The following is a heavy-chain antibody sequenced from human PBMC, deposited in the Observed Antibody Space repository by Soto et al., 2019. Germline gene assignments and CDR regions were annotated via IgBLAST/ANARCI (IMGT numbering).Heavy chain of an antibody. D-gene: IGHD2-15*01. J-gene: IGHJ6*02. CDR1: GGSISSGGYY. CDR3: ARYPPLDRLLASDYYGMDV. Sequence: PSGTLSLTCTVSGGSISSGGYYWSWIRQHPGKGLEWIGYIYYSGSTYYNPSLKSRVTISVDTSKNQFSLKLSSVTAADTAVYYCARYPPLDRLLASDYYGMDVWGQGTTVTVSS. CDR2: IYYSGST. V-gene: IGHV4-31*03.